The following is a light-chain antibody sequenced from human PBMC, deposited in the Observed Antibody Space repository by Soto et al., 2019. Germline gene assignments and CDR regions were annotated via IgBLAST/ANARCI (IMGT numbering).Light chain of an antibody. J-gene: IGKJ1*01. Sequence: EVVMTQSPATLSVSPGERATPSCRASQSVSSNLAWYQQKPGQAPRLLIYGASTRATGIPARFSGSGSGTEFTLTISSLQSEDFAVYYCQQYNNWPWTFGHGTKVDI. V-gene: IGKV3-15*01. CDR1: QSVSSN. CDR3: QQYNNWPWT. CDR2: GAS.